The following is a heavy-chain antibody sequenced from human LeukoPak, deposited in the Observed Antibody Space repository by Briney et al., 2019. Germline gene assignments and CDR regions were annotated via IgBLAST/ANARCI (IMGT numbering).Heavy chain of an antibody. Sequence: GASVKVSCKASGYTFTGYYMHWVRQAPGQGLEWMGRIIPIFGTANYAQKFQGRVTITTDESTSTAYMELSSLRSEDTAVYYCAYGSGSYYQFDYWGQGTLVTVSS. CDR1: GYTFTGYY. J-gene: IGHJ4*02. CDR2: IIPIFGTA. CDR3: AYGSGSYYQFDY. V-gene: IGHV1-69*05. D-gene: IGHD3-10*01.